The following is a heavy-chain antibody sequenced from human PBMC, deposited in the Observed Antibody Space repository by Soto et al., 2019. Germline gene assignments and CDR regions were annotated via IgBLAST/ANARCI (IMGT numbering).Heavy chain of an antibody. J-gene: IGHJ4*02. Sequence: LKISCQGSGYSFANSWIGWVRQMPGKGLEWMGIIYPGDSDTRYSPSFQGQVTISADKSISTAYLQWSSLKASDSAIYYCARHVDTAMITANFDSWGQGTLVTVSS. CDR3: ARHVDTAMITANFDS. CDR1: GYSFANSW. V-gene: IGHV5-51*01. CDR2: IYPGDSDT. D-gene: IGHD5-18*01.